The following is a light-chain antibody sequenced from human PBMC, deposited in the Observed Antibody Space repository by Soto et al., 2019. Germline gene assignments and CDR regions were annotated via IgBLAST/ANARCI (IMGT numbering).Light chain of an antibody. CDR2: DAS. Sequence: EIVLTQSPATLSLSPGERDTLSCRASQSVSSYLAWYQQKPGQAPRLLIYDASNRATGIPARFSGSVSGTDFTLTISSLEPEDFAVYYCQQRSNWPGFTFGPGTKVDIK. V-gene: IGKV3-11*01. CDR3: QQRSNWPGFT. CDR1: QSVSSY. J-gene: IGKJ3*01.